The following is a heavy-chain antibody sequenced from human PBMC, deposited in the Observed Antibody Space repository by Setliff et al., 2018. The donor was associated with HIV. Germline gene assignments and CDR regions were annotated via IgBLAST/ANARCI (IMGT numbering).Heavy chain of an antibody. CDR3: ASASSSAYYYYYYMDV. CDR1: RYTFTKYF. J-gene: IGHJ6*03. CDR2: MNPNSGHT. D-gene: IGHD6-6*01. V-gene: IGHV1-8*01. Sequence: GASVKVSCKASRYTFTKYFTQWVRQATGQGLEWMGWMNPNSGHTGYAHKFQGRVTMTRDTSISTAYMELSSLTSEDTAVYYCASASSSAYYYYYYMDVWGKGTTVTVSS.